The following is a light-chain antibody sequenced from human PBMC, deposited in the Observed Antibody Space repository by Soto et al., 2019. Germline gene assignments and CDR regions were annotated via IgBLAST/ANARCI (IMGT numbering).Light chain of an antibody. J-gene: IGKJ4*01. V-gene: IGKV3-20*01. Sequence: EIVLTQSPGTLSLSPGEGATLSCRASQSVSSSFLTWYQQKRGQAPRLLIYGASSRATGIPDRFSGSGSGTDFPLTISRLEPEDFAVYYCNQYGNSFTFGGGTKVEIK. CDR1: QSVSSSF. CDR2: GAS. CDR3: NQYGNSFT.